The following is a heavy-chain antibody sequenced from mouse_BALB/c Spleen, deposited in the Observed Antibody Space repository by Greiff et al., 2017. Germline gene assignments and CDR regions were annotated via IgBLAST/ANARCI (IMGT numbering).Heavy chain of an antibody. J-gene: IGHJ4*01. V-gene: IGHV1-69*02. CDR1: GYTFTSYW. CDR2: IDPSDSET. Sequence: QVQLQQPGAELVKPGAPVKLSCEASGYTFTSYWMNWVKQRPGRGLEWIGRIDPSDSETHYNQKFKDKATLTVDKSSSTAYIQLSSLTSEDSAVYDCARSGGRYEMAYWGQGTPVTVSA. D-gene: IGHD1-1*01. CDR3: ARSGGRYEMAY.